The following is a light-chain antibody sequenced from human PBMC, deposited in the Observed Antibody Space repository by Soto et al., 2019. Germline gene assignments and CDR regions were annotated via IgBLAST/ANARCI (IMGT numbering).Light chain of an antibody. CDR3: QQYRLAPYS. Sequence: DFVMTQSPDSLAVSRGERAAINCKSSQSVFHTSYNRNYLTWYQQKPGQPPKLLFYWASTRASGVPDRFSGSGSGTDFTLTISGLQPEDVAVYYCQQYRLAPYSFGQGTKLEIK. J-gene: IGKJ2*03. CDR1: QSVFHTSYNRNY. CDR2: WAS. V-gene: IGKV4-1*01.